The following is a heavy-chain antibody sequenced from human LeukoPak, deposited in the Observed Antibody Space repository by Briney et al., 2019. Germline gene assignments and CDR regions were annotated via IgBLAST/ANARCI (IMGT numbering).Heavy chain of an antibody. D-gene: IGHD2-21*02. V-gene: IGHV4-34*01. CDR1: GGSFSGYK. CDR3: ARGRHIVVVTAMRRWFDP. CDR2: INHSGST. Sequence: PSETLSLTCGVYGGSFSGYKWSWIRQPPGKGLEWIGEINHSGSTNYNPSLKSRVTISIDTSKNQFSLKLSSVTAADTAVYYCARGRHIVVVTAMRRWFDPWGQGTLVTVSS. J-gene: IGHJ5*02.